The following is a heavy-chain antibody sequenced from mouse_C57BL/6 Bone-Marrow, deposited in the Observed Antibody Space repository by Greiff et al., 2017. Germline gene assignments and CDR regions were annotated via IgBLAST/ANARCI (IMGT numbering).Heavy chain of an antibody. Sequence: EVKLMESGGGLVKPGGSLKLSCAASGFPFSSYTMSWVRQTPEKRLEWVATISGGGGNTYYPDSVKGRFTISRDNAKNTLYLQMSSLRSEDTALYYCARHSYGSSYGAMDYWGQGTSVTVSS. CDR3: ARHSYGSSYGAMDY. CDR2: ISGGGGNT. CDR1: GFPFSSYT. J-gene: IGHJ4*01. D-gene: IGHD1-1*01. V-gene: IGHV5-9*01.